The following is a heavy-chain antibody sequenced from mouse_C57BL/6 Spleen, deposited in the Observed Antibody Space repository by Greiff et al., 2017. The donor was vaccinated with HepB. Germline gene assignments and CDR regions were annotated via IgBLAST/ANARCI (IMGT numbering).Heavy chain of an antibody. D-gene: IGHD1-1*01. CDR2: INYDGSST. CDR1: GFTFSDYY. V-gene: IGHV5-16*01. CDR3: AREDGSSPWDY. Sequence: EVKVVESEGGLVQPGSSMKLSCTASGFTFSDYYMAWVRQVPEKGLEWVANINYDGSSTYYLDSLKSRFIISRDNAKNILYLQMSSLKSEDTATYYCAREDGSSPWDYWGQGTSVTVSS. J-gene: IGHJ4*01.